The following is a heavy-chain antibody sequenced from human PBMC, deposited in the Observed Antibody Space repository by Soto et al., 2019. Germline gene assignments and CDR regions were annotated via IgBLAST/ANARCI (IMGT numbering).Heavy chain of an antibody. D-gene: IGHD5-18*01. V-gene: IGHV4-59*01. CDR3: ARVDSYGSGTFDY. Sequence: TXATLSLTCTVSGGSISSYYGSWIRQPPGKGLEWIGYIYYSGSTNYNPSLKSRVTISVDTSKNQFSLKLSSVTAADTAVYYCARVDSYGSGTFDYWGQGTLVTVSS. J-gene: IGHJ4*02. CDR2: IYYSGST. CDR1: GGSISSYY.